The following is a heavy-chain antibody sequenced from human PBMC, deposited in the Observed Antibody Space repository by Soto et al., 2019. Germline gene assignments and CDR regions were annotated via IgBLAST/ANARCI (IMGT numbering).Heavy chain of an antibody. J-gene: IGHJ4*02. D-gene: IGHD2-2*01. Sequence: SSETLSLTCTVSGGSISNYYWSWIRQSPGKGLEWIGYLYYSGTTNYNPSLKSRVTISVDTSKSQLSLQLSSVTAADTAVYYCAREGSFCISTSCSYFDYWGQGTLVTVSS. CDR3: AREGSFCISTSCSYFDY. CDR1: GGSISNYY. CDR2: LYYSGTT. V-gene: IGHV4-59*12.